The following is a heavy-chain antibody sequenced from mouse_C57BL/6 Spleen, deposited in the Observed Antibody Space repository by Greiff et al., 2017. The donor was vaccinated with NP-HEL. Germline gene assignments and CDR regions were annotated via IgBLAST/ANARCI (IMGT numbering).Heavy chain of an antibody. CDR1: GFSLTSYG. CDR2: IWSGGST. Sequence: VKLVESGPGLVQPSQSLSITCTVSGFSLTSYGVHWVRQSPGKGLEWLGVIWSGGSTDYNAAFISRLSISKDNSKSQVFFKMNSLQADDTAIYYCARSLLYDFYAMDYWGQGTSVTVSS. J-gene: IGHJ4*01. V-gene: IGHV2-2*01. CDR3: ARSLLYDFYAMDY. D-gene: IGHD2-3*01.